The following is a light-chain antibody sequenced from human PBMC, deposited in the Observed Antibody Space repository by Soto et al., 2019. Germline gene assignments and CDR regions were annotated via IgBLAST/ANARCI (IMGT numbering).Light chain of an antibody. Sequence: EIVLTQSPATLSLSPGERATLSCRASQSVSSYLAWYQQKPGQAPRLLIYDASNRATGIPARFSGSGSGTDFTLFISSLEPEDFAVYYCQQRSNWTLTFGGGTKVDIK. CDR1: QSVSSY. J-gene: IGKJ4*01. CDR2: DAS. CDR3: QQRSNWTLT. V-gene: IGKV3-11*01.